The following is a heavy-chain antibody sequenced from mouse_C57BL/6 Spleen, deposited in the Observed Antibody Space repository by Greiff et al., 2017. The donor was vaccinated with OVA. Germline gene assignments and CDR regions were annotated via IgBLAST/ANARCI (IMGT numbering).Heavy chain of an antibody. Sequence: QVQLQQSGAELVSPGASVTLSCKAPGYTSTDYELHWLKQTLVHGLEWIGAIDPETGGTAYNQKFKGKAILTADKSSSTAYMELRSLTSEDSAVYYCTRSGYSNYVGFAYWGQGTLVTVSA. J-gene: IGHJ3*01. V-gene: IGHV1-15*01. CDR1: GYTSTDYE. D-gene: IGHD2-5*01. CDR2: IDPETGGT. CDR3: TRSGYSNYVGFAY.